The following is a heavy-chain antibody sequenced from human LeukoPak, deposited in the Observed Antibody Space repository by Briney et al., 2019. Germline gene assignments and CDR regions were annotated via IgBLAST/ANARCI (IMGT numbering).Heavy chain of an antibody. CDR2: INHSGST. CDR1: GGSFSGYY. J-gene: IGHJ6*02. Sequence: PSETLSLTCAVYGGSFSGYYWSWIRQPPGKGLEWIGEINHSGSTNYNPSLKSRVTISVDTSKNQFSLKLSSVTAADTAVYYCARAPHCSGGSCYRYYYYYYGMDVWGQGTTVTVSS. V-gene: IGHV4-34*01. CDR3: ARAPHCSGGSCYRYYYYYYGMDV. D-gene: IGHD2-15*01.